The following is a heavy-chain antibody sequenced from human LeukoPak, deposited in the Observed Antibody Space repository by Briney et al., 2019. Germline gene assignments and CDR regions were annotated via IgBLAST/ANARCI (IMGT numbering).Heavy chain of an antibody. D-gene: IGHD6-6*01. CDR1: GFTFSSYW. V-gene: IGHV3-7*01. CDR2: IKQDGSEK. CDR3: AREWGYSSSSYSDWFDP. Sequence: GGSLRLSCAASGFTFSSYWMSWVRQAPGKGLEWVANIKQDGSEKYYVDSVKGRFTISRDNAENSLYLQMNSLRAEDTAVYYCAREWGYSSSSYSDWFDPWGQGTLVTVSS. J-gene: IGHJ5*02.